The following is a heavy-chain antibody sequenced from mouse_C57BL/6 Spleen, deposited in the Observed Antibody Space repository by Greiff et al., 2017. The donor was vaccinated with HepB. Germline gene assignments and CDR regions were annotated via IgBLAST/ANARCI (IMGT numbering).Heavy chain of an antibody. J-gene: IGHJ1*03. CDR3: ARHYYGSSYPDWYFDV. D-gene: IGHD1-1*01. V-gene: IGHV5-6*01. Sequence: EVQLVESGGDLVKPGGSLKLSCAASGFTFSSYGMSWVRQTPDKRLEWVATISSGGSYTYYPDSVKGRFTISRDNAKNTLYLQMSSLKSEDTAMYYCARHYYGSSYPDWYFDVWGTGTTVTVSS. CDR2: ISSGGSYT. CDR1: GFTFSSYG.